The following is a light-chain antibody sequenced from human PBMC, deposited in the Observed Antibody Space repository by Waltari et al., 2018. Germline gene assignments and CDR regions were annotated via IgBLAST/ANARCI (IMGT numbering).Light chain of an antibody. V-gene: IGLV2-14*03. CDR2: DVN. Sequence: QSALTQPASVSGSPGPSITISVTGTSSDVGGYNYVSWYQQHPGKAPKLMIYDVNKRPSGVSNRFSGSKSGNTASLTISGLQAEDEADYYCNSFTSGGTYVFGTGTKVTVL. CDR3: NSFTSGGTYV. CDR1: SSDVGGYNY. J-gene: IGLJ1*01.